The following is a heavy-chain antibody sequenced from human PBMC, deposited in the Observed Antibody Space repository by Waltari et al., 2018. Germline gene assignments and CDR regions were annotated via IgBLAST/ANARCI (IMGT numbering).Heavy chain of an antibody. CDR1: GYTFTDYY. CDR3: ATLPGGDYGGNSAPIC. D-gene: IGHD2-21*02. J-gene: IGHJ4*02. CDR2: VDPEDGEP. Sequence: EVQLVQSGAEVKKTGATVKISCKVSGYTFTDYYMHWVQQAPGKGLEWMGVVDPEDGEPIYAEKFPGRVTITAYTATDTAYMELSSLRSEDTAVYYCATLPGGDYGGNSAPICWGQGTLVTVSS. V-gene: IGHV1-69-2*01.